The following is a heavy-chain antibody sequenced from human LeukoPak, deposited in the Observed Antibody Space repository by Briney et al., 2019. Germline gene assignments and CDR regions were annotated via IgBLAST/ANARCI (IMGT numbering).Heavy chain of an antibody. CDR2: ISSDDSST. V-gene: IGHV3-23*01. D-gene: IGHD5-18*01. CDR3: ARDRSYGQGGLDY. J-gene: IGHJ4*02. CDR1: GFSVNTYS. Sequence: GGSLRLSCAASGFSVNTYSMNWVRQAPGKGLEWVSTISSDDSSTHYADSVQGRFTISRDNSENTLYLQMNSLRAEDTAVYYCARDRSYGQGGLDYWGQGTLVTVSS.